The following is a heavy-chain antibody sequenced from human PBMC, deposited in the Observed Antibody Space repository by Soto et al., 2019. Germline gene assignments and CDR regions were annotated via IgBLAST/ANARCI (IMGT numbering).Heavy chain of an antibody. CDR1: GYTFTSYY. CDR2: VIPSIGTA. D-gene: IGHD3-22*01. V-gene: IGHV1-46*01. CDR3: ARADQPYSYDSSGGFDF. J-gene: IGHJ4*02. Sequence: ASVKVSCKASGYTFTSYYMHWVRQAPGQGLEWMGVVIPSIGTASYAQKFQGRVTITRDKSTSTAYMELSSLRSEDTAVYYCARADQPYSYDSSGGFDFWGQGTLVTVSS.